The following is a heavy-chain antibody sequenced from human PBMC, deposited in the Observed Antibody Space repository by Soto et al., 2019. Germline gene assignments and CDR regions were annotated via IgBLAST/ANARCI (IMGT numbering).Heavy chain of an antibody. V-gene: IGHV3-48*02. J-gene: IGHJ4*01. CDR1: GFSFRDHS. D-gene: IGHD2-21*02. Sequence: GSLRRSCLVSGFSFRDHSMNWVRQPPGKGLQWISYISSSSENIYYADSVKGRFTVSRDNAKNTLFLQMNSLRDDDSAIYYCARLPKGSVVTGWGQGSLVTVYS. CDR3: ARLPKGSVVTG. CDR2: ISSSSENI.